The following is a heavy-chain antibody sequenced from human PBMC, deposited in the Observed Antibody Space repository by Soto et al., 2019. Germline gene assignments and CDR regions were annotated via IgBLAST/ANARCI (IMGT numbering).Heavy chain of an antibody. CDR1: GFTFSSYA. CDR3: ARVGYSYGSLYFDY. D-gene: IGHD5-18*01. Sequence: GGSLRLSCAASGFTFSSYAMHWVRQAPGKGLEWVAVISHDGSNKYYADSVKGRFTISRDNSKNTLYLQMNSLRAEDTAVYYCARVGYSYGSLYFDYWGQGTLVTVSS. V-gene: IGHV3-30-3*01. J-gene: IGHJ4*02. CDR2: ISHDGSNK.